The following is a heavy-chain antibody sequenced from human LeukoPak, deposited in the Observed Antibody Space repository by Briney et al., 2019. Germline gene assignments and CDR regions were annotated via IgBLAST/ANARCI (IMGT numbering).Heavy chain of an antibody. CDR2: INSDGSST. CDR1: GFTFSSYW. V-gene: IGHV3-74*01. D-gene: IGHD3-10*01. CDR3: ALAGSYYKFDY. J-gene: IGHJ4*01. Sequence: GGSLRLSCEASGFTFSSYWMHWVRQVPGKGLVWVSRINSDGSSTSYADSVKGRFTISRDNAKNSLYLQMNSLRAEDTAVYYCALAGSYYKFDYWGQGTLVTVSS.